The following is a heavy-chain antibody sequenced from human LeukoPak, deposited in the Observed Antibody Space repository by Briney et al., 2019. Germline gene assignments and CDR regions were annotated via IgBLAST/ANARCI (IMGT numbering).Heavy chain of an antibody. V-gene: IGHV4-34*01. J-gene: IGHJ4*02. CDR3: ARGPRADYYGSGSADY. CDR1: GESFSGYY. Sequence: SETLSLTCAVYGESFSGYYWSWIRQPPGKGLEWIGEINHSGSTNYNPSLKGRVTISVDTSKNQFSLKLSSVTAADTAVYYCARGPRADYYGSGSADYWGQGTLVTVSS. D-gene: IGHD3-10*01. CDR2: INHSGST.